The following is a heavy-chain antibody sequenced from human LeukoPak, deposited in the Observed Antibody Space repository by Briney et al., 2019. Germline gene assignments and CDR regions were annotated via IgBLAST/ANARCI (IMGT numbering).Heavy chain of an antibody. D-gene: IGHD3-22*01. CDR1: GYAFASYW. J-gene: IGHJ4*02. CDR3: ARFEVNHEDSSSFYYFDY. Sequence: GESLQISCRVSGYAFASYWIGWVRQVPGKGLEWMGIIYPDGSDTKYSPSFQGQVTFSADKSTNTAYLQWSSLKASDTAMYYCARFEVNHEDSSSFYYFDYWGQGTLVTVSS. V-gene: IGHV5-51*01. CDR2: IYPDGSDT.